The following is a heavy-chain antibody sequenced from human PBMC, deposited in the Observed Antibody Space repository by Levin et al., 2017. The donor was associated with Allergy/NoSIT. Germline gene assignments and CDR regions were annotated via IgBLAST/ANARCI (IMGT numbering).Heavy chain of an antibody. J-gene: IGHJ4*02. Sequence: PGGSLRLSCAASGFTFDDHGMSWVRQAPGKGLEWVSGINWNGGSTGYADPVKGRFTISRDNAKNSLYLQMNSLRAEDTALDYCARVGYGSGSYYFGYWGQGTLVTVSS. CDR3: ARVGYGSGSYYFGY. CDR1: GFTFDDHG. D-gene: IGHD3-10*01. V-gene: IGHV3-20*04. CDR2: INWNGGST.